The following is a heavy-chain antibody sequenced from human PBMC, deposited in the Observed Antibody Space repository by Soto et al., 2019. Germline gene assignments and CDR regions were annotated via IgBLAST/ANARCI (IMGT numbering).Heavy chain of an antibody. CDR1: GFTFSSYG. V-gene: IGHV3-30*18. J-gene: IGHJ4*02. Sequence: QVQLVESGGGVVQPGRSLRLSCVASGFTFSSYGMHWVRQAPGKGLEWVAVISYDGSNKYYADSVKGRFTISRDNSKXXXXXXXXXXXXXDTAVYYCAKDHRAYIGYGDYWGQGTLVTVSS. D-gene: IGHD5-12*01. CDR3: AKDHRAYIGYGDY. CDR2: ISYDGSNK.